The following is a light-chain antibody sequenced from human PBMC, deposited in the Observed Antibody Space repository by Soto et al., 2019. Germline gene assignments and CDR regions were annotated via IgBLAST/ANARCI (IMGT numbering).Light chain of an antibody. CDR3: QTWGTGIHVV. CDR2: LNSDGSH. V-gene: IGLV4-69*01. J-gene: IGLJ2*01. CDR1: SGHNSYI. Sequence: QPVLTQSPSASASLGASVKLTCTLSSGHNSYIIAWHQQQPEKGPRYLMKLNSDGSHSKGDGIPDRFSGSSSGAERYLTISNLQSEDEADYYCQTWGTGIHVVFGGGTKVTVL.